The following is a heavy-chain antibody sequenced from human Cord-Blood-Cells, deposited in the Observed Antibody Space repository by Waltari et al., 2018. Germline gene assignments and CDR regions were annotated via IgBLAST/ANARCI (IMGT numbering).Heavy chain of an antibody. CDR2: ISYDGSNK. CDR3: AGRTTVPPYYYYYGMDV. CDR1: GFTFSSYA. D-gene: IGHD4-4*01. J-gene: IGHJ6*02. Sequence: QVQLVESGGGVVEPGRSLRLSWAASGFTFSSYAMHWVRQAPGKGLEWVAVISYDGSNKYYADSVKGRFTISRDNSKNTLYLQMNSLRAEDTAVYYCAGRTTVPPYYYYYGMDVWDQGP. V-gene: IGHV3-30-3*01.